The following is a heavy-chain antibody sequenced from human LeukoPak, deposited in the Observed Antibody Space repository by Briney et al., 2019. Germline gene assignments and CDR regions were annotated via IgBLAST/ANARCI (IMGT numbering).Heavy chain of an antibody. J-gene: IGHJ4*02. CDR3: AKDLEAIVVVPAAFDY. CDR2: ISGSGGST. Sequence: PGGSLRLSCAASGFTFSSYAMSWVRQAPGKGLEWVSAISGSGGSTYYADSVKGRFTISRDNSKNTLYLQMNSLRAEDTAVYYYAKDLEAIVVVPAAFDYWGQGTLVTVSS. D-gene: IGHD2-2*01. V-gene: IGHV3-23*01. CDR1: GFTFSSYA.